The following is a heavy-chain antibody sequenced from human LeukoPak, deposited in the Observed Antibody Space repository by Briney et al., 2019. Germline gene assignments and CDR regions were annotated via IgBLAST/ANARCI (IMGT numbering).Heavy chain of an antibody. V-gene: IGHV3-48*03. CDR2: ISGTGSAV. CDR3: VKGSGTHYYFYYMDV. D-gene: IGHD1-26*01. CDR1: GFSFITYA. J-gene: IGHJ6*03. Sequence: GGSRRLSCAASGFSFITYAMNWVRQAPGKGLEWVSGISGTGSAVGYADSVKGRFTVSRDTYKRTVYLQMSGLRVDDTATYYCVKGSGTHYYFYYMDVWGKGTPVTVSS.